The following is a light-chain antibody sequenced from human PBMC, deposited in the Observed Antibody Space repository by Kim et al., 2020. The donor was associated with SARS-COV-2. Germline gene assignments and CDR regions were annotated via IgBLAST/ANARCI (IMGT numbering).Light chain of an antibody. CDR3: QQFNSYPRT. CDR2: AAS. Sequence: DIQLTQSPSFLSASVGDRVTVTCRASQGVSSYLAWYQQKPGKAPKLLIYAASNLQSGFPSRFSGSGSGTEFTLTISSLQPEDLAIYYCQQFNSYPRTFGPGTKVDIK. J-gene: IGKJ3*01. CDR1: QGVSSY. V-gene: IGKV1-9*01.